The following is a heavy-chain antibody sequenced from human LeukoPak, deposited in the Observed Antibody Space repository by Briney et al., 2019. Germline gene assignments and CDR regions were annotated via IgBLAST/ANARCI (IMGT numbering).Heavy chain of an antibody. J-gene: IGHJ4*02. D-gene: IGHD5-12*01. CDR1: GFTFSSYA. CDR3: AREPTSGYASD. V-gene: IGHV3-23*01. CDR2: ISVSGGGT. Sequence: GGSLRLSCAASGFTFSSYAMSWVRQAPGKGLEWVSAISVSGGGTYYADSVKGRFTISRDNSKNTLYLQMNNLRVEDTAVYYCAREPTSGYASDWGQGTLVTVSS.